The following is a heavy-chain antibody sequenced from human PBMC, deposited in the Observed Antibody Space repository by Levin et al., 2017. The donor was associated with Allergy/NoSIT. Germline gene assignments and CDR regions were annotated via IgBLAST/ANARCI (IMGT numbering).Heavy chain of an antibody. V-gene: IGHV3-7*04. Sequence: ASVKVSCAASGFTFSYFWMTWVRQAPGKGLEWVADIKKDGSEEYYVDSVKGRFTVSRDNAKNSLYLQMNSLRAEDTAVYYCARARPSSADYWGQGTLVTVSS. CDR1: GFTFSYFW. D-gene: IGHD6-25*01. CDR3: ARARPSSADY. J-gene: IGHJ4*02. CDR2: IKKDGSEE.